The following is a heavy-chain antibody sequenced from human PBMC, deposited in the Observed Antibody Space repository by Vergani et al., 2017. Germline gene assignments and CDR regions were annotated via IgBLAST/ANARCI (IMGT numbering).Heavy chain of an antibody. D-gene: IGHD1-1*01. Sequence: QVHLVESGGGVVQPGRSLRLSCVVSGFTSSYYGMHWVRQAPGKGLEWVAVISYDGTQQYYADSVKGRFTISRDNSKRTLYLQMNSLGTEDTAVYYCATKSCGTPGCQIGYFREWGQGTLVTVSS. CDR3: ATKSCGTPGCQIGYFRE. J-gene: IGHJ1*01. CDR2: ISYDGTQQ. CDR1: GFTSSYYG. V-gene: IGHV3-30*03.